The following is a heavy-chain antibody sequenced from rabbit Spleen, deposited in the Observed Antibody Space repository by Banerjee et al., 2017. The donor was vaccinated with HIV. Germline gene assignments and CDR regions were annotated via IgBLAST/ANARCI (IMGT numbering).Heavy chain of an antibody. CDR2: INVYTGKP. Sequence: QSLEESGGGLVKPGASLTLTCKASGFSFSDRDVMCWVRQAPGKGLQWIACINVYTGKPVYATWAKGRFTISRTSSTTVTLQMTSLTAADTATYFCARDLTSVVGWNFNLWGQGTLVTVS. D-gene: IGHD1-1*01. J-gene: IGHJ4*01. V-gene: IGHV1S40*01. CDR1: GFSFSDRDV. CDR3: ARDLTSVVGWNFNL.